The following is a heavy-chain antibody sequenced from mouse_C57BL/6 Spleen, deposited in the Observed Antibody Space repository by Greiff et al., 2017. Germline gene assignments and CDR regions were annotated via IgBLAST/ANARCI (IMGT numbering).Heavy chain of an antibody. CDR2: IYPGSGNT. J-gene: IGHJ4*01. CDR3: ARWDYYYGSHYAMDY. D-gene: IGHD1-1*01. CDR1: GYTFTDYY. V-gene: IGHV1-84*01. Sequence: LMESGPELVKPGASVKISCKASGYTFTDYYINWVKQRPGQGLEWIGWIYPGSGNTKYNEKFKGKATLTVDTSSSTAYMQLSSLTSEDSAVYFCARWDYYYGSHYAMDYWGQGTSVTVSS.